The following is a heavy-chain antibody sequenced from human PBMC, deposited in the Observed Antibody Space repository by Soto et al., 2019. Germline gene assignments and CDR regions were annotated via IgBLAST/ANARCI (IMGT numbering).Heavy chain of an antibody. J-gene: IGHJ5*02. Sequence: QVQLVQSGAEVKKPGSSVKVSCKASGGTFSSYAISWVRQAPGQGLEWMGGVIPIFGTANYAQKFQGRVTITADKSTSTAYMELSSLRPEDTAVYYCARDLPYPPYPPSSTSFNWFDPWGQGTLVTVSS. D-gene: IGHD2-2*01. CDR3: ARDLPYPPYPPSSTSFNWFDP. CDR1: GGTFSSYA. V-gene: IGHV1-69*06. CDR2: VIPIFGTA.